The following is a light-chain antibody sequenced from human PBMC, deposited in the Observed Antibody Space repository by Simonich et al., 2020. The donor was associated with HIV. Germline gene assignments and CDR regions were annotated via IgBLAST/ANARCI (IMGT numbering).Light chain of an antibody. CDR2: DAS. Sequence: EIVMTQSPATLSVSPGERATLSCRASQSVSSYLAWYQPKPGQAPRLLIYDASNRATDIPARFSGSGSGTDFTLTISSLEPEDFAVYYCQQRSDWPGTFGQGTKLEIK. CDR1: QSVSSY. CDR3: QQRSDWPGT. V-gene: IGKV3-11*01. J-gene: IGKJ2*01.